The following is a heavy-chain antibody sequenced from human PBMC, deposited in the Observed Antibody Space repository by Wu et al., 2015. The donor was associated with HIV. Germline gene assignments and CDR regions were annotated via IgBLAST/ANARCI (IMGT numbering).Heavy chain of an antibody. D-gene: IGHD1-26*01. CDR2: TPAYNNYP. J-gene: IGHJ4*02. CDR3: AIIGAVSFDY. V-gene: IGHV1-18*01. Sequence: QVQLLQSGAEVKKPGASVKVSCKTSGYDFSSYGISWVRQAPGQGLEWMGWTPAYNNYPTYAQKFQGRVTMTADTSTATAYMELRSLNSDDTAVYWCAIIGAVSFDYWGQGTLVTVSS. CDR1: GYDFSSYG.